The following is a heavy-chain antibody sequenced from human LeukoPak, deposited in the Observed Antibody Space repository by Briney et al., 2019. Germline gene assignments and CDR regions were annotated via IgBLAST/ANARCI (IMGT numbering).Heavy chain of an antibody. V-gene: IGHV3-23*01. CDR1: GFTFSSYA. J-gene: IGHJ3*02. CDR2: ISGSGGST. D-gene: IGHD3-22*01. CDR3: AKPDYYDSSGYPTDAFDI. Sequence: GGSLRLSCAASGFTFSSYAMSWVRQAPGKGLEWVSAISGSGGSTYYADSAKGRFTISRDNSKNTLYLQMNSLRAEDTAVYYCAKPDYYDSSGYPTDAFDIWGQGTMVTVTS.